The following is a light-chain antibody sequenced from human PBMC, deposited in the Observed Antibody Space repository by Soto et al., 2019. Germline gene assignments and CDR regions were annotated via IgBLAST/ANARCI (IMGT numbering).Light chain of an antibody. CDR2: AAS. J-gene: IGKJ5*01. Sequence: EVVLTQSPGTLSLSPGERATLSCRASQSVSSSYLGWYQRKPGQAPRLLIFAASSRATGIPDRFSGSGSGTDFTLTISRLEPEDVAVYYCQQRSNWPTFGQGTRLEIK. V-gene: IGKV3D-20*02. CDR1: QSVSSSY. CDR3: QQRSNWPT.